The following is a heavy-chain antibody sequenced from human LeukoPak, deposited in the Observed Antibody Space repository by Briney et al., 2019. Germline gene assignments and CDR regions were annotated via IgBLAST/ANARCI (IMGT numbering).Heavy chain of an antibody. Sequence: ASVKVSCKACGYTFTRYGISWVRQAPGQRLEWMGWISAYNGNTNYAQRLQGRVTMTTDTSTSTASMELRSLRSDDTAVYYCARADKTFYSDTSGYFYWGQGTLVTVSS. CDR2: ISAYNGNT. CDR1: GYTFTRYG. D-gene: IGHD3-22*01. J-gene: IGHJ4*02. CDR3: ARADKTFYSDTSGYFY. V-gene: IGHV1-18*01.